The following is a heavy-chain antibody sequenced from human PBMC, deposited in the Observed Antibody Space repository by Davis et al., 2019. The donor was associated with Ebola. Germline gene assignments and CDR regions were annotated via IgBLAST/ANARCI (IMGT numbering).Heavy chain of an antibody. CDR2: INHSGST. Sequence: SETLSLTCTVSGGSISNYYWSWIRQPPGKGLEWIGEINHSGSTNYNPSLKSRVTISVDTSKNQFSLKLSSVTAADTAVYYCARARPVVVAAKLYYYYGMDVWGQGTTVTVSS. CDR3: ARARPVVVAAKLYYYYGMDV. J-gene: IGHJ6*02. D-gene: IGHD2-15*01. CDR1: GGSISNYY. V-gene: IGHV4-34*01.